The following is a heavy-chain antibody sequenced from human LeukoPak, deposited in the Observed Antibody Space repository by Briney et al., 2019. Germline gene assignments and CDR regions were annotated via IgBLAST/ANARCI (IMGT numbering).Heavy chain of an antibody. CDR1: GFTFSSYS. J-gene: IGHJ4*02. V-gene: IGHV3-21*01. D-gene: IGHD3-10*01. Sequence: GGSLRLSCAASGFTFSSYSMYWVRQAPGKGLEWVSSISSSSTYIYYADSVKGRFTISRDNAKNSLYLQMNSLRAEDTVVYYCASSSRGALDYWGRGTLVTVSS. CDR2: ISSSSTYI. CDR3: ASSSRGALDY.